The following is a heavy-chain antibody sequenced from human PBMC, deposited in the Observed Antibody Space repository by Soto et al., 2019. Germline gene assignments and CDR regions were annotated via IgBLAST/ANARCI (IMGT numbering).Heavy chain of an antibody. CDR3: ARGSRVWYCIGGSCLTDFDY. Sequence: SETLSLTCAVYGGSFSGYCWSWIRQPPGKGLEWIGEINHSGSTNYNPSLKSRVTISVDTSKNQFSLKLSSVTAADTAVYYCARGSRVWYCIGGSCLTDFDYWGQGTLVTVSS. V-gene: IGHV4-34*01. D-gene: IGHD2-15*01. J-gene: IGHJ4*02. CDR1: GGSFSGYC. CDR2: INHSGST.